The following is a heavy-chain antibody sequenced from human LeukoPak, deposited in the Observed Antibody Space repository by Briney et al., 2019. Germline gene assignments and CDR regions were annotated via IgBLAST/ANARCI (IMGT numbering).Heavy chain of an antibody. V-gene: IGHV4-59*01. D-gene: IGHD3-22*01. CDR2: IFYSGTT. CDR3: ARGGWNKFDY. J-gene: IGHJ4*02. CDR1: GGSISSYY. Sequence: IPSETLSLTCTVSGGSISSYYWSWIRQPPGKGLEWIGLIFYSGTTNYNPSLKSRVTISVDTSKNQFSLKLSSVTAADTAVYYCARGGWNKFDYWGQGTLVTVSS.